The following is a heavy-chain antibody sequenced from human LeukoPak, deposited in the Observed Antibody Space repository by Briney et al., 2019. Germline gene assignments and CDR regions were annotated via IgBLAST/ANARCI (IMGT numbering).Heavy chain of an antibody. CDR1: GFTFSNYG. V-gene: IGHV3-30*18. Sequence: PGGSLRLSCAASGFTFSNYGMHWVRQAPGKGLERVALISFDGGNKDYMDSVKGRFTVSRDNSRNTLYLQMNNLRAEDTAVYYCAKDRSTYNVLTGYLESWGQGTLVTVSS. J-gene: IGHJ5*02. D-gene: IGHD3-9*01. CDR2: ISFDGGNK. CDR3: AKDRSTYNVLTGYLES.